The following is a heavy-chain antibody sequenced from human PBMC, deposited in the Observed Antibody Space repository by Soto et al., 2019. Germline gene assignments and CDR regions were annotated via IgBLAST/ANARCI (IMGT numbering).Heavy chain of an antibody. V-gene: IGHV3-23*01. Sequence: EVQLLESGGGLVQPGGSLRLSCAASGFTFSSYAMSWVRQAPGKGLEWVSAISGSGGSTYYADSVKGRFTISRDNSKNTLYLQMNSLRAEDTAVYYCAKDPIVVVVAATDSNWFDPWGQGTLVTVSS. CDR2: ISGSGGST. J-gene: IGHJ5*02. CDR3: AKDPIVVVVAATDSNWFDP. D-gene: IGHD2-15*01. CDR1: GFTFSSYA.